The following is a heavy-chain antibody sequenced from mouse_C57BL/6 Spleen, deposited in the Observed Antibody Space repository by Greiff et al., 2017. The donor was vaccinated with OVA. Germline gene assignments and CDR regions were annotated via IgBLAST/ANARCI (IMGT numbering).Heavy chain of an antibody. CDR2: INPNNGGT. D-gene: IGHD2-4*01. Sequence: VQLQQSGPELVKPGASVKISCKASGYTFTDYYMNWVKQSHGKSLEWIGDINPNNGGTSYNQKFKGKATLTVDKSSSTAYMELRSLTSEDSAVYNCARWDYDYDDGCDYWGKGTTLTVSS. CDR3: ARWDYDYDDGCDY. V-gene: IGHV1-26*01. J-gene: IGHJ2*01. CDR1: GYTFTDYY.